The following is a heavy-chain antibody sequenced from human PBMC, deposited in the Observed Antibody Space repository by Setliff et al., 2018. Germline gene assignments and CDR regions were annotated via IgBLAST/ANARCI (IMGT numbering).Heavy chain of an antibody. CDR3: ARLALTGYDSSGYYYALEYYYYMDV. Sequence: GGSLRLSCAASGFSFSNYAMHWVRQAPGRGLEWVAFTQFDGNDRYYADSVKGRFTISRDSANQSLYLQMNSLRAEDTAVYYCARLALTGYDSSGYYYALEYYYYMDVWGKGTTVTVSS. D-gene: IGHD3-22*01. V-gene: IGHV3-30*12. CDR2: TQFDGNDR. CDR1: GFSFSNYA. J-gene: IGHJ6*03.